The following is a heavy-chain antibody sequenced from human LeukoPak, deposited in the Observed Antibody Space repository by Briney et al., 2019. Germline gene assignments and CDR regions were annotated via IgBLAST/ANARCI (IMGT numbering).Heavy chain of an antibody. CDR1: GFTFSSYA. V-gene: IGHV3-30-3*01. J-gene: IGHJ3*02. CDR3: ARAGARGITMILRAFDI. CDR2: ISYDGSNK. D-gene: IGHD3-22*01. Sequence: GGSLRLSCAASGFTFSSYAMHWVRQAPGKGLEWVAVISYDGSNKYYADSVKGRFTISRDNSKNTLYLQMNSPRAEDTAVYYCARAGARGITMILRAFDIWGQGTMVTVSS.